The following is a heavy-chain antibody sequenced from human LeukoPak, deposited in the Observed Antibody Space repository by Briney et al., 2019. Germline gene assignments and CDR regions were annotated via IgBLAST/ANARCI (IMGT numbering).Heavy chain of an antibody. Sequence: GGSLRLSCSASAFTFSVYWMTWVRQAPRKGLEWVATIKEDGSDKYYVDSVRGRFTISRDNAENSLYLQMNSLTAEDTALYYCVRDGIRDIPGIITIRYDYWGRGTLVTVSS. D-gene: IGHD3-10*01. J-gene: IGHJ4*02. CDR2: IKEDGSDK. CDR1: AFTFSVYW. V-gene: IGHV3-7*05. CDR3: VRDGIRDIPGIITIRYDY.